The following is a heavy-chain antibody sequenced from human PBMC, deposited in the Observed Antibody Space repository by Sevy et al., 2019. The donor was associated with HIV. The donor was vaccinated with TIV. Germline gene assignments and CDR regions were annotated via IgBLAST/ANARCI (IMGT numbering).Heavy chain of an antibody. J-gene: IGHJ6*02. D-gene: IGHD4-17*01. CDR2: ISYDESDK. CDR1: GFAFSDYFA. Sequence: GGSLRLSCAASGFAFSDYFAMHWVRQAPGKGLEWVALISYDESDKYYADSVKGRFTISRDNFKNTPYLQMNSLTTEDTAVYYCARPRANYVDHYFFFAMDVWGQGTTVTVSS. CDR3: ARPRANYVDHYFFFAMDV. V-gene: IGHV3-30-3*01.